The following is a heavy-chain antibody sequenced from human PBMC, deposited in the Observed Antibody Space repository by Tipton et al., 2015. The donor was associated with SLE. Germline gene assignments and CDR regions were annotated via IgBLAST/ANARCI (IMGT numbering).Heavy chain of an antibody. CDR3: ARGLSLNYFDY. CDR2: IYHSGST. V-gene: IGHV4-38-2*01. CDR1: GYSISSGYY. Sequence: TLSLTCAVSGYSISSGYYWGWIRQPPGKGLEWIGSIYHSGSTYYNPSLKSRVTISVDTSKNQFSLKLNSVTAADTAVYYCARGLSLNYFDYWGQGTLVTVSS. J-gene: IGHJ4*02.